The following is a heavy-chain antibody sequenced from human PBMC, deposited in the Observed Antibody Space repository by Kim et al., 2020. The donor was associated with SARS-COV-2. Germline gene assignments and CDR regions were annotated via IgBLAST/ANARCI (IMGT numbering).Heavy chain of an antibody. J-gene: IGHJ4*02. CDR3: ARVRYYYDS. Sequence: GSTNYNPSLKSRVTISVDKSKNQFSLKLSSVTAADTAVYYCARVRYYYDSWGQGTLVTVSS. CDR2: GST. V-gene: IGHV4-4*02. D-gene: IGHD3-22*01.